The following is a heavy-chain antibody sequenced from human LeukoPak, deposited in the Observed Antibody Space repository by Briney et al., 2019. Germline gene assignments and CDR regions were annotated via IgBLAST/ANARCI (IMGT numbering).Heavy chain of an antibody. Sequence: GGSLRLSCAASGFTFSSYDMHWVRQATGKGLEWVSAIGTAGDTYYPGSVKGRFTISRENAKNSLYLQMNSLRAGDTAVYYCTKAYGPRSAYYFDYWGQGTLVTVSS. CDR2: IGTAGDT. D-gene: IGHD3-16*01. V-gene: IGHV3-13*01. J-gene: IGHJ4*02. CDR3: TKAYGPRSAYYFDY. CDR1: GFTFSSYD.